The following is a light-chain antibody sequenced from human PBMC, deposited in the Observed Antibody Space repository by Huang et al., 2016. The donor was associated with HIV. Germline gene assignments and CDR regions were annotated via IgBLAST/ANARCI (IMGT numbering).Light chain of an antibody. CDR1: QTINTW. J-gene: IGKJ1*01. V-gene: IGKV1-5*01. Sequence: DIQMTQSPFTLSASVGDRVTIACRASQTINTWLAWYQQKLGKAPKLLIYDASTLERGVPSRFSGSGSGTEFTLTITSLQPDDFATYYCQQYNSYPWTFGKGTKVDIK. CDR2: DAS. CDR3: QQYNSYPWT.